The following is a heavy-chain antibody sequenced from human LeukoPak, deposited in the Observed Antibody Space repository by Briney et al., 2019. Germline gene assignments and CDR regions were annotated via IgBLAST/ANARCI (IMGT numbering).Heavy chain of an antibody. CDR2: INPSGGSK. D-gene: IGHD6-19*01. J-gene: IGHJ4*02. V-gene: IGHV1-46*01. CDR3: AVADLAVAVYFDY. CDR1: GYTFTSYY. Sequence: ASVKVSCKASGYTFTSYYMHWVRQAPGQGLEGMGIINPSGGSKSYAQKFQGRVTITRDTSTSTVYMELSSLRSEDTSVYYCAVADLAVAVYFDYWGQGTLVTVSS.